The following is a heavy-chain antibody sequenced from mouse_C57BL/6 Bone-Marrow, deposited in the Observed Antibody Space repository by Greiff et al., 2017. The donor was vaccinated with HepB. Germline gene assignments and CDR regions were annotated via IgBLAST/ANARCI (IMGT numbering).Heavy chain of an antibody. CDR3: TTHYDYDWGAMDY. CDR2: IDPENGDT. J-gene: IGHJ4*01. CDR1: GFNIKDDY. Sequence: VQLQQSGAELVRPGASVKLSCTASGFNIKDDYMHWVKQRPEQGLEWIGWIDPENGDTEYASKFQGKATITADTSSNTAYLQLSSLTSEDTAVYYCTTHYDYDWGAMDYWGQGTSVTVSS. D-gene: IGHD2-4*01. V-gene: IGHV14-4*01.